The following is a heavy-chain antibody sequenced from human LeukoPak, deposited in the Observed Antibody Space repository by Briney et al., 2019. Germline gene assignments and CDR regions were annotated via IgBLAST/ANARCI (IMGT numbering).Heavy chain of an antibody. J-gene: IGHJ6*03. CDR2: FNSDGSSP. CDR3: AREVAAGTFYYYYYMDV. CDR1: GFTFSSYR. V-gene: IGHV3-74*01. D-gene: IGHD6-13*01. Sequence: QSGGSLRLSCAASGFTFSSYRMHWVRQAPGKGPVWVSRFNSDGSSPSYADSVKGRFTISRDIAKNTLYLQMNSLRADDTAVYYCAREVAAGTFYYYYYMDVWGKGTTVTISS.